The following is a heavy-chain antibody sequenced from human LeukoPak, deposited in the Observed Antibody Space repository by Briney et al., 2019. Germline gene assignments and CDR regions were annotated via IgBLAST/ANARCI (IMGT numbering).Heavy chain of an antibody. D-gene: IGHD3-10*01. Sequence: PGGSLRLSCVASGFTFTSSAMSWVRQAPGKGLEWVSAISGRSGTTYYADSVKGRFTISRDNAKNTLYLQMNNLRAEDTAIYYCATDSYVSGSYYRLFYWGQGTLVTVSS. J-gene: IGHJ4*02. CDR2: ISGRSGTT. CDR3: ATDSYVSGSYYRLFY. CDR1: GFTFTSSA. V-gene: IGHV3-23*01.